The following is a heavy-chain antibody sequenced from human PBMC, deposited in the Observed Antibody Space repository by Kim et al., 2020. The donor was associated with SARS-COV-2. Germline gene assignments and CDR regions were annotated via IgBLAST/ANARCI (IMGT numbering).Heavy chain of an antibody. CDR3: ARQSPNSGDAFDI. Sequence: SETLSLTCTVSGGSISSYYWSWIRQPPGKGLEWIGYIYYSGSTNYNPSLKSRVTISVDTSKNQFSLKLSSVTAADTAVYYCARQSPNSGDAFDIWGQGTMVTVSS. CDR1: GGSISSYY. CDR2: IYYSGST. D-gene: IGHD3-10*01. V-gene: IGHV4-59*08. J-gene: IGHJ3*02.